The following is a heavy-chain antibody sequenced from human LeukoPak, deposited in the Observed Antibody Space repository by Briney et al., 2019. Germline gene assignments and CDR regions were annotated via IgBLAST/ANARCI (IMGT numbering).Heavy chain of an antibody. J-gene: IGHJ6*02. V-gene: IGHV3-23*01. D-gene: IGHD3-22*01. CDR1: GVTFSSYA. CDR2: ITGSGGGT. Sequence: QPGGSLRLSCAASGVTFSSYAMNWVRQAPGRGLEWVSSITGSGGGTYYADSVKGRFTISRDNSKNTLYLQMDSLRAEDTAVYYCAKDGYYYDSSGYSIVRYYYGMDVWGQGTTVTVSS. CDR3: AKDGYYYDSSGYSIVRYYYGMDV.